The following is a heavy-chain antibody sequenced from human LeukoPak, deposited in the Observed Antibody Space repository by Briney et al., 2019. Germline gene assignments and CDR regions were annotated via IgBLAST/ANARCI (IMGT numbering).Heavy chain of an antibody. J-gene: IGHJ4*02. CDR2: ISYDGSNK. D-gene: IGHD2-2*01. CDR1: GFTFSSYG. CDR3: AKVGHRYCSSTSCYGFSYFDP. Sequence: PGRSLRLSCAASGFTFSSYGMHWVRQAPGKGLEWVAVISYDGSNKYYADSVKGRFTISRDNSKNTLYLQMNSLRAEDTAVYYCAKVGHRYCSSTSCYGFSYFDPWGQGTLVTVSS. V-gene: IGHV3-30*18.